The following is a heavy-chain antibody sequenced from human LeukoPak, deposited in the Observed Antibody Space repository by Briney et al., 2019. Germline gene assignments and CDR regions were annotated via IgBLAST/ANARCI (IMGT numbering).Heavy chain of an antibody. J-gene: IGHJ3*01. CDR1: GFTFRSHW. V-gene: IGHV3-7*01. Sequence: PGGSLRLSCVGSGFTFRSHWVNGVRQSPRKGVEWVANIKPDGSDKYYADSARGRFTISRDNAKNSPFLQMSSLRAENTAIYYCVTISAQFFDVWGQGTLVSVSS. CDR2: IKPDGSDK. D-gene: IGHD5-24*01. CDR3: VTISAQFFDV.